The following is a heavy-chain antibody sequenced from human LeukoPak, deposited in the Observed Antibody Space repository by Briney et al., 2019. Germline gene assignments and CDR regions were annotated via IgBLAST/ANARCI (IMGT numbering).Heavy chain of an antibody. V-gene: IGHV3-30*02. CDR3: AKGGYDILTGYTDAFDI. J-gene: IGHJ3*02. D-gene: IGHD3-9*01. CDR2: IRYDGSNK. Sequence: GGSLRLSCAASGFTFSNYGMHWVRQAPGKGLEWVAFIRYDGSNKYYADSVKGRFTISRDNSKNTLYLQMNSLRAEDTAVYYCAKGGYDILTGYTDAFDIWGQGTMVTVSS. CDR1: GFTFSNYG.